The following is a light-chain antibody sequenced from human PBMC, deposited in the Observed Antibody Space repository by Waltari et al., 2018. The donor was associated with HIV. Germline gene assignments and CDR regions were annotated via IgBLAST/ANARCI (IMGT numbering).Light chain of an antibody. V-gene: IGLV3-27*01. CDR3: YSAADNMGV. CDR1: VLAKNY. J-gene: IGLJ3*02. Sequence: SYELTQPSSMSVSPGQTARITCSGDVLAKNYARWFQEEPGQAPVLLIYTDNERPSGIPERFSGSSSGTTVTLTISGAQVDDEADYYCYSAADNMGVFGGGTKLTVL. CDR2: TDN.